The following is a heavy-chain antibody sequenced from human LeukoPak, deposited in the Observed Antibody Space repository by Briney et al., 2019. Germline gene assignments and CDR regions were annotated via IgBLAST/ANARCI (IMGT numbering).Heavy chain of an antibody. CDR1: GFTFSSYW. CDR2: IKKDGGEK. CDR3: ARAYCSGGSCLYYYYGMDV. D-gene: IGHD2-15*01. V-gene: IGHV3-7*01. Sequence: GGSLRLSCAASGFTFSSYWMSWVRQAPGKGLEWVANIKKDGGEKYYVDSVKGRFTISRDNAKNSLYLQMNSLRAEDTAVYYCARAYCSGGSCLYYYYGMDVWGQGTTVTVSS. J-gene: IGHJ6*02.